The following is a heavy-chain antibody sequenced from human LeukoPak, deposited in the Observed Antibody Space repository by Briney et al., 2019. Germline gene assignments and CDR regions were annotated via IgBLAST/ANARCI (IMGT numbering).Heavy chain of an antibody. CDR2: INPNSGGT. J-gene: IGHJ3*02. CDR3: ASDCSGGSCYSTNAFDI. V-gene: IGHV1-2*02. CDR1: GYTFTGYY. Sequence: ASVKVSCKASGYTFTGYYMHWVRQAPGQGLEWMGWINPNSGGTNYAQKFQGRVTMTRDTSISTAYMELSRLRSDDTAVYYCASDCSGGSCYSTNAFDIWGQGTMVTVSS. D-gene: IGHD2-15*01.